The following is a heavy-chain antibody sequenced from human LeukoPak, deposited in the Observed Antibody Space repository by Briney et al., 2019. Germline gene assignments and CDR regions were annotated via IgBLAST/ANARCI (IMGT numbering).Heavy chain of an antibody. CDR1: GFTFGAYT. CDR3: ARGDFDAFDI. Sequence: PGGPLRLSCAASGFTFGAYTINWVRQAPGKGLEWVANIKQDGSEKYYVDSVKGRFTISRDNAKNSLYLQMNSLRAEDTAVYYCARGDFDAFDIWGQGTMVTVSS. D-gene: IGHD2-21*02. CDR2: IKQDGSEK. J-gene: IGHJ3*02. V-gene: IGHV3-7*04.